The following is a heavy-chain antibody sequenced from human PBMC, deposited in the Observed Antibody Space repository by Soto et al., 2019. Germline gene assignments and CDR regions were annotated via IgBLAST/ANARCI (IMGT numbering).Heavy chain of an antibody. Sequence: EVQLLEFGGDLVQPGGSLRLSCAASGFTFGTYAMTWVRQAPGKGLEWVSSISDSGGSTNYADSVKGRFTVSRDNSKNTLYLQMNSLRAEDTAMYYCAKVNLRRLTGAAYDLWGQGTVLTVSS. CDR1: GFTFGTYA. CDR3: AKVNLRRLTGAAYDL. CDR2: ISDSGGST. V-gene: IGHV3-23*01. D-gene: IGHD5-12*01. J-gene: IGHJ3*01.